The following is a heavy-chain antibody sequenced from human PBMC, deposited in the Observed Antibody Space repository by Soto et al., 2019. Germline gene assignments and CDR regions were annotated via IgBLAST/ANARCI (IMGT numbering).Heavy chain of an antibody. Sequence: QLQMQESGSGLVKPSQTLSLTCAVSGGSISSGGYSWSWIRQPPGKGLEWIGYIYHSGSTYYNPSLKSRVTISVHRSMNQFSLKLRSVTAADTAVYYCAAGGGLPRYYWGQGTLVTVSS. CDR2: IYHSGST. D-gene: IGHD5-12*01. CDR1: GGSISSGGYS. J-gene: IGHJ4*02. V-gene: IGHV4-30-2*01. CDR3: AAGGGLPRYY.